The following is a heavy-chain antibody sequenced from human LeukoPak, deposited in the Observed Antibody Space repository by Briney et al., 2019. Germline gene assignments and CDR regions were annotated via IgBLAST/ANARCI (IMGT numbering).Heavy chain of an antibody. V-gene: IGHV3-30*03. CDR2: ISYDGSNK. CDR1: GFTFSSYG. CDR3: ARGISDSSSWRQDY. Sequence: PGGSLRLSCAASGFTFSSYGMHWVRQAPGKGLEWVAVISYDGSNKYYADSVKGRFTISRDNSKNTLYLQMNSLRAEDTAVYYCARGISDSSSWRQDYWGQGTLVTVSS. J-gene: IGHJ4*02. D-gene: IGHD6-6*01.